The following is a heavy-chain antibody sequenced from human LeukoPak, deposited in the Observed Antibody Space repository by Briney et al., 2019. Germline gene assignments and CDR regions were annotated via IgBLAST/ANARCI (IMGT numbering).Heavy chain of an antibody. J-gene: IGHJ6*02. Sequence: GGSLRLSCAASGFTFSNFYMSWVRQAPGKGLEWVSDISGTGRTTYYADSVKGRFTISRDNSKNTLYLQMNSLRAEDTAVYYCAKASRGLVDYHYYCMDVWGQGTTVAVSS. D-gene: IGHD5-12*01. CDR1: GFTFSNFY. CDR2: ISGTGRTT. CDR3: AKASRGLVDYHYYCMDV. V-gene: IGHV3-23*01.